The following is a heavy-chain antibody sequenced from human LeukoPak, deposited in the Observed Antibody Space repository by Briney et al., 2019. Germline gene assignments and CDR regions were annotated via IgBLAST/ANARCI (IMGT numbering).Heavy chain of an antibody. CDR1: GFTLSNYW. CDR3: AKKGATTGDFDY. Sequence: GSLRLSCAASGFTLSNYWMHWVRQAPGKGLVWVSRINADGSSASYADSVKGRFTISRDNSKNTLYLQMNSLRAEDTAVYYCAKKGATTGDFDYWGQGTLVTVSS. CDR2: INADGSSA. D-gene: IGHD1-26*01. J-gene: IGHJ4*02. V-gene: IGHV3-74*01.